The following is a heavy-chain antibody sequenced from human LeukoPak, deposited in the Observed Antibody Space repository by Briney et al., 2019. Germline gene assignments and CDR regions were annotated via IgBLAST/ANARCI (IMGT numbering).Heavy chain of an antibody. J-gene: IGHJ3*02. D-gene: IGHD3-3*01. Sequence: ASVKVSFKASGYTFTGYYMHWGRQAPGQGLEWMGWINPNSGGTNYAQKFQGRVTMTRDTSISTAYMELSRLRSDDTAVYYCARGRFLEWLLSMGDAFDIWGQGTMATVSS. CDR2: INPNSGGT. CDR1: GYTFTGYY. V-gene: IGHV1-2*02. CDR3: ARGRFLEWLLSMGDAFDI.